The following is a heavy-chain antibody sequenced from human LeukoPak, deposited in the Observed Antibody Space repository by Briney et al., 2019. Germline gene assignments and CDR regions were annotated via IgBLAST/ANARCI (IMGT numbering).Heavy chain of an antibody. J-gene: IGHJ6*02. CDR3: ARKRFFRDGYNYDYYYGMDV. Sequence: ASVKVSCKASGYTFTGYYIHWVRQAPGQGLEWMGWINPNSGGTNYAQKFQGRVTMTRDTSISTAYMDLSRLRSDDTAVYYCARKRFFRDGYNYDYYYGMDVWGQGTTVTVSS. CDR1: GYTFTGYY. CDR2: INPNSGGT. D-gene: IGHD5-24*01. V-gene: IGHV1-2*02.